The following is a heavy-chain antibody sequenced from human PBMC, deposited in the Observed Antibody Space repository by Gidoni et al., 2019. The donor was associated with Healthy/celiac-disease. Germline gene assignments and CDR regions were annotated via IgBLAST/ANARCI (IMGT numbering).Heavy chain of an antibody. J-gene: IGHJ6*02. Sequence: QVQLVQSGAEVKKPGSSVKVSCKASGGTFSSYAISWVRQAPGQGLEWMGGIIPIFGTANYAQKFQGRVTITADESTSTAYMELSSLRSEDTAVYYCARVVVVTADPVYYYGMDVWGQGTTVTVSS. D-gene: IGHD2-21*02. CDR2: IIPIFGTA. CDR3: ARVVVVTADPVYYYGMDV. V-gene: IGHV1-69*01. CDR1: GGTFSSYA.